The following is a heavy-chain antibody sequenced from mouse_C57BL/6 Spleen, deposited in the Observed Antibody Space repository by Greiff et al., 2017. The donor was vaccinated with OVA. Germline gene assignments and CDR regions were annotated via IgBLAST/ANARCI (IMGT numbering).Heavy chain of an antibody. D-gene: IGHD1-1*01. CDR3: ARMVITYAMDD. J-gene: IGHJ4*01. CDR1: GFSLSTFGMG. CDR2: IWCGDAK. V-gene: IGHV8-8*01. Sequence: QVTLKESGPGILQPSQTLSLTCSFSGFSLSTFGMGVGWIRQASGKGLEWLAHIWCGDAKYYNPALKSRLTISKDTSKNQVFRKIANVDTADTATYYGARMVITYAMDDWGQGTSVTVSS.